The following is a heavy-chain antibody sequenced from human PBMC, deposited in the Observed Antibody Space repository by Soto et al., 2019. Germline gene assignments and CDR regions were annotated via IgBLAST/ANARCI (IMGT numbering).Heavy chain of an antibody. J-gene: IGHJ4*02. CDR2: LSSSSSTI. D-gene: IGHD2-2*02. CDR3: ARGRYCISTTCYMDY. Sequence: GESLKISCAASGFIFSADSMTWVRQAPGKGLEWVSYLSSSSSTIYYADSVKGRFTISRDNAKNSLYLQMNSLRDEDTAVYYCARGRYCISTTCYMDYWGQGTLVSVSS. CDR1: GFIFSADS. V-gene: IGHV3-48*02.